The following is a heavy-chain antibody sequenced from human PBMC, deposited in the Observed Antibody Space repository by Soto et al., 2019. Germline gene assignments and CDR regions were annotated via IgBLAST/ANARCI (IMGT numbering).Heavy chain of an antibody. CDR1: GAPIITSYY. Sequence: NPSETLSLTCSVSGAPIITSYYWAWIRQPPGKGLEWIGSIYYSGGTYYNPSLKSRVTIFVDTSKSQFSLMLASVTAADTAVYYCVRHDWARFYGMDVWGQGTTVTVSS. CDR2: IYYSGGT. J-gene: IGHJ6*02. D-gene: IGHD2-21*01. V-gene: IGHV4-39*01. CDR3: VRHDWARFYGMDV.